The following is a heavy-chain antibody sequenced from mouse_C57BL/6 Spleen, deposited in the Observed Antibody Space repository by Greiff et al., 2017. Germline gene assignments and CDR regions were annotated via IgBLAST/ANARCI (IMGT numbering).Heavy chain of an antibody. V-gene: IGHV1-55*01. CDR2: IYPGSGST. Sequence: QVQLKQPGAELVKPGASVKMSCKASGYTFTSYWITWVKQRPGQGLEWIGDIYPGSGSTNYNGKFKSKATLTVDTSSSTAYMQLSSLTSEDSAVYYCATLYYSNYEGFAYWGQGTLVTVSA. D-gene: IGHD2-5*01. CDR1: GYTFTSYW. J-gene: IGHJ3*01. CDR3: ATLYYSNYEGFAY.